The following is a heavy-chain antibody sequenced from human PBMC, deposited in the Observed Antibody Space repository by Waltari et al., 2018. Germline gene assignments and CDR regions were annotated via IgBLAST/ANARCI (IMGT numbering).Heavy chain of an antibody. D-gene: IGHD2-15*01. Sequence: QVQLQESGPGLVNPSETLSLTCTVSGGSIRTHYWSWIRQSPGKGMEGIGYSYYTGRNNYNPSLKSRVSISVDTSKNQFSLKLSSVTAADTAVYYCASDTVLGGFDIWGQGTMVTVSS. CDR2: SYYTGRN. V-gene: IGHV4-59*08. J-gene: IGHJ3*02. CDR3: ASDTVLGGFDI. CDR1: GGSIRTHY.